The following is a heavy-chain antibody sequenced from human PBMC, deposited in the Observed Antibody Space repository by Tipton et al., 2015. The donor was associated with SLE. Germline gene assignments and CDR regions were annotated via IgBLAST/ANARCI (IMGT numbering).Heavy chain of an antibody. V-gene: IGHV3-21*03. CDR1: GLSFRNHN. CDR2: ISASTSYI. CDR3: AKDTTPNHGYTFDH. D-gene: IGHD5-24*01. J-gene: IGHJ4*02. Sequence: SLRLSCEASGLSFRNHNFNWVRQAPGKGLEWVSFISASTSYIYYADSVKGRFTISRDNAKNSLFLQMDSLRADDTAVYYCAKDTTPNHGYTFDHWGQGTLVTVSS.